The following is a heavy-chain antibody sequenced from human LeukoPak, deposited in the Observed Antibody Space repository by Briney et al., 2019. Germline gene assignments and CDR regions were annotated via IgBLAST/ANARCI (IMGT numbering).Heavy chain of an antibody. Sequence: SETLSLTCTVSGGSISSYYWSWIRQPPGKGLEWIGYIYYSGSTNYNPSLKSRVTISVDTSKNQFSLKLSSVTAADTAVYYCAKGRSKYSSSSRLPGYWGQGTLVTVSS. CDR1: GGSISSYY. D-gene: IGHD6-6*01. CDR2: IYYSGST. V-gene: IGHV4-59*01. CDR3: AKGRSKYSSSSRLPGY. J-gene: IGHJ4*02.